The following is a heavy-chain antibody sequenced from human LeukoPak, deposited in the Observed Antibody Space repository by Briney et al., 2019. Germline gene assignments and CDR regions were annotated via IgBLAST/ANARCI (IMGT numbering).Heavy chain of an antibody. V-gene: IGHV4-34*01. CDR3: ARGRSGYGGNSGDWFDP. D-gene: IGHD4-23*01. CDR2: INHSGST. CDR1: GGSFSGYY. J-gene: IGHJ5*02. Sequence: PSETLSLTCAAYGGSFSGYYWSWIRQPPGKGLEWIGEINHSGSTNYNPSLKSRVTISVDTSKNQFSLKLSSVTAADTAVYYCARGRSGYGGNSGDWFDPWGQGTLVTVSS.